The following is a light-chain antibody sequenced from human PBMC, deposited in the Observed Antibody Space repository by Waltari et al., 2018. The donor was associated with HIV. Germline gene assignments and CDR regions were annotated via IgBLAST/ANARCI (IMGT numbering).Light chain of an antibody. Sequence: DIHLTQSPSSLSASVGGRVTITCRASQSISTYLKWYQQKPGKAPEALIYGASNLESGVPSRFSGSRSGADFTLTISNLQPEDFATYYCQQSYGTWTFGQGTKVEIK. CDR2: GAS. CDR1: QSISTY. CDR3: QQSYGTWT. J-gene: IGKJ1*01. V-gene: IGKV1-39*01.